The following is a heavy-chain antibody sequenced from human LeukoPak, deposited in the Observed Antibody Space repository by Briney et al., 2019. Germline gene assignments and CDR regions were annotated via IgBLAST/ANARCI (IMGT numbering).Heavy chain of an antibody. CDR1: GGTFSSHA. D-gene: IGHD2-2*01. CDR3: AARSTRALVDY. Sequence: SVKVSCKASGGTFSSHAISWVRQAPGQGLGWMGGIIPIFGTANYAQKFQGRVTITADESTSTAYMELSSLRSEDTAVYYCAARSTRALVDYWGQGTLVTVSS. CDR2: IIPIFGTA. J-gene: IGHJ4*02. V-gene: IGHV1-69*13.